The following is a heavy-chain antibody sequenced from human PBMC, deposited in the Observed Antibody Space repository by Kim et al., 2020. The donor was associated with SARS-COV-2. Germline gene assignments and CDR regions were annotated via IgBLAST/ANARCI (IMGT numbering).Heavy chain of an antibody. Sequence: GRFTISRDNSKNTLYLQMNSLRAEDTAVYYCANPEIGDHYYDSPTQGMDVWGQGTTVTVSS. CDR3: ANPEIGDHYYDSPTQGMDV. J-gene: IGHJ6*02. D-gene: IGHD3-22*01. V-gene: IGHV3-30*02.